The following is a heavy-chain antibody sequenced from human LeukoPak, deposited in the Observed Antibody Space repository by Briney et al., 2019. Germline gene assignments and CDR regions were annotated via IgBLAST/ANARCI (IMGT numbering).Heavy chain of an antibody. CDR2: IYPGDSDT. CDR3: ASRIRDGYNWMPARSPYYFDY. Sequence: GESLKISCKGSGYSFTSYWIGWVRQMPGKGLEWMGIIYPGDSDTRYSPSFQGQVTISVDKSISTAYLQWSSLKASDTAMYYCASRIRDGYNWMPARSPYYFDYWGQGTLVTVSS. J-gene: IGHJ4*02. CDR1: GYSFTSYW. D-gene: IGHD5-24*01. V-gene: IGHV5-51*01.